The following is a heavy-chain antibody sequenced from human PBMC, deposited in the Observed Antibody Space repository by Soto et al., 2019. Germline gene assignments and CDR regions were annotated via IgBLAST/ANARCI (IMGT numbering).Heavy chain of an antibody. J-gene: IGHJ3*02. Sequence: SLRPSCVASGFTFSTYGMHWFRVAPGQGLEWVAVISYDGSNKYYADSVKGRFTISRDNSKNTLYLQMNSLSAEDTDVYYCAKDVGYRTGGGALDIWGQGTMVA. V-gene: IGHV3-30*18. D-gene: IGHD6-25*01. CDR3: AKDVGYRTGGGALDI. CDR2: ISYDGSNK. CDR1: GFTFSTYG.